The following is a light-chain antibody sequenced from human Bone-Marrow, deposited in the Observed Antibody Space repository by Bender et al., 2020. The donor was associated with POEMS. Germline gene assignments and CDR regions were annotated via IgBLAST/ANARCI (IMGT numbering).Light chain of an antibody. V-gene: IGLV2-14*02. CDR3: SSYTTSTALV. Sequence: QSALTQPASVSGSPGQSITISCTGISSDVGSYNLVSWYQQHPGKAPKIMIYEVSKRPSGVSGRFSGSTSGNTASLTVSGLQAEDEADYYCSSYTTSTALVFGGGTRLTVL. CDR1: SSDVGSYNL. J-gene: IGLJ2*01. CDR2: EVS.